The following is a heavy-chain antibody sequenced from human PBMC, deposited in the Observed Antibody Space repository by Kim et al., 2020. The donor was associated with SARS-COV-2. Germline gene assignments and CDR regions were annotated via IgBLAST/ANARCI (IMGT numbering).Heavy chain of an antibody. J-gene: IGHJ6*01. CDR1: GFTFSRYW. CDR3: ARGDILTGYPHNYYYGM. D-gene: IGHD3-9*01. V-gene: IGHV3-7*03. CDR2: IKQDGSEK. Sequence: GGSLRLSCAASGFTFSRYWMSWVRQAPGKGLEWVANIKQDGSEKYYVDSVKGRFTISRDNAKNSLYLQMNSLRAEDTAVYYCARGDILTGYPHNYYYGM.